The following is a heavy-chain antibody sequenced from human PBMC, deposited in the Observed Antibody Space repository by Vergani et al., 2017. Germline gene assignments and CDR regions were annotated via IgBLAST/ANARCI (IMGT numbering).Heavy chain of an antibody. Sequence: QVQLQESGPGLVKPSETLSLTCTVSGDSVISTDYHWGWIRQPPGKGLEWIGRMDYSGSTSYNPSLESRISISFETPKNQFSLRLTSATAADTAVYYCASKRGACRAAYCHSYDFWGPGTLVGVSS. D-gene: IGHD2-15*01. J-gene: IGHJ4*02. CDR1: GDSVISTDYH. CDR2: MDYSGST. CDR3: ASKRGACRAAYCHSYDF. V-gene: IGHV4-39*01.